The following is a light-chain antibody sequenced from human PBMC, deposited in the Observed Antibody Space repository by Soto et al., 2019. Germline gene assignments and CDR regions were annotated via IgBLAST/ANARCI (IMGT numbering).Light chain of an antibody. J-gene: IGKJ2*01. CDR1: QLIGYK. CDR2: DAS. Sequence: EIVMTQSPATLSVSAGERVTLSCRASQLIGYKLAWYQEKSGQAPRLLIHDASTRATGIPARFSGNGSGTDFTLTINSXQSEDLAVYSCQQYSDWPQTFGLGTKVDIK. V-gene: IGKV3-15*01. CDR3: QQYSDWPQT.